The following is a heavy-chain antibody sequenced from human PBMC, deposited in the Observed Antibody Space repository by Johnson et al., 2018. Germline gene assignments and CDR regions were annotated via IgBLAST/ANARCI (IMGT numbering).Heavy chain of an antibody. CDR1: GFSFSSYA. CDR2: ISYDGSDK. D-gene: IGHD7-27*01. J-gene: IGHJ6*03. V-gene: IGHV3-30-3*01. Sequence: QVQLVQSGGGVVQPGRSLRLSCAASGFSFSSYAMHWVRQAPGKGLEWVTLISYDGSDKYYADSVKGRFIISRDNSKNTLFLQMNSLRPEDTAVSYCAGVRPGFYYFYFDVWGKGTTVTVSS. CDR3: AGVRPGFYYFYFDV.